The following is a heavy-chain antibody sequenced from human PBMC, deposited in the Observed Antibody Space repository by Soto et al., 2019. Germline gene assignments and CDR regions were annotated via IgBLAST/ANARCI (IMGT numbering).Heavy chain of an antibody. J-gene: IGHJ6*03. CDR1: GFTFSSYW. V-gene: IGHV3-7*01. CDR3: AREQNIVATIERWDYYYMDV. CDR2: IKQDGSEK. Sequence: GGSLRLSCAASGFTFSSYWMSWVRQAPGKGLEWVANIKQDGSEKYYVDSVKGRFTISRDNAKNSLYLQMNSLRAEDTAVYYCAREQNIVATIERWDYYYMDVWGKGTTVTVSS. D-gene: IGHD5-12*01.